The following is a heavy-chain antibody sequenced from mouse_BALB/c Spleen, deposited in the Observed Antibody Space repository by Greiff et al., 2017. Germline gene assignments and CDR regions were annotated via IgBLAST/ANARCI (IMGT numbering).Heavy chain of an antibody. CDR2: ISTYYGDA. CDR1: GYTFTDYA. CDR3: ARSGLRLLYYFDY. Sequence: QVQLKQSGAELVRPGVSVKISCKGSGYTFTDYAMHWVKQSHAKSLEWIGVISTYYGDASYNQKFKGKATMTVDKSSSTAYMELARLTSEDSAIYYCARSGLRLLYYFDYWGQGTTLTVSS. D-gene: IGHD1-2*01. J-gene: IGHJ2*01. V-gene: IGHV1S137*01.